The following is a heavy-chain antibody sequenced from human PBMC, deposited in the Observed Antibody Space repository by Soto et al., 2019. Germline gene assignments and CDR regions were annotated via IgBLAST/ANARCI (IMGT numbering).Heavy chain of an antibody. J-gene: IGHJ2*01. V-gene: IGHV3-21*01. Sequence: EVQLVESGGGLVKPGGSLRLSCSASGFTFSSYSMNWVRQAPGKGLEWVSSISSSSSYIYYADSMKGRFTISRDNAKNSLYLQMNSLRAEDTAVYYCARVRGRVTAAGTADWYFDLWGRGTLVTVSS. CDR3: ARVRGRVTAAGTADWYFDL. CDR1: GFTFSSYS. CDR2: ISSSSSYI. D-gene: IGHD6-13*01.